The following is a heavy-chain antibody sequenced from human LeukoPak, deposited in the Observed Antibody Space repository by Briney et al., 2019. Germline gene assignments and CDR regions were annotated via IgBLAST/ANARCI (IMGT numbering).Heavy chain of an antibody. Sequence: SGGSLRLSCAASGFSVSNYNMNWVRQAPGKGLEWVSFISESGSSIYYAESVMGRFTISRDNAKNSVSLQMNSLTDEDTAVYYCARGPLGWSDYWGQGILVTVSS. J-gene: IGHJ4*02. CDR2: ISESGSSI. D-gene: IGHD1-26*01. V-gene: IGHV3-48*02. CDR1: GFSVSNYN. CDR3: ARGPLGWSDY.